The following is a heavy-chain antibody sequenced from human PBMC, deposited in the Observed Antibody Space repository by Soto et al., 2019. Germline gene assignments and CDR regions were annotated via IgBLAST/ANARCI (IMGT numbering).Heavy chain of an antibody. D-gene: IGHD3-9*01. J-gene: IGHJ5*02. CDR3: AKDHRHYYDILTGYLA. Sequence: PGGSLRLSCAASGFTFSSYAMSWVRQAPGKGLEWVSAISGSGGSTYYADSVKGRFTISRDNSKNTLYLQMNSLRAEDTAVYYCAKDHRHYYDILTGYLAWGQGTLVTVSS. V-gene: IGHV3-23*01. CDR2: ISGSGGST. CDR1: GFTFSSYA.